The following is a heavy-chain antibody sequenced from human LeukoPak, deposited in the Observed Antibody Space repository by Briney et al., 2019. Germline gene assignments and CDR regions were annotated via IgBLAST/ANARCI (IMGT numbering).Heavy chain of an antibody. J-gene: IGHJ4*02. D-gene: IGHD4-17*01. CDR2: IYSGGTT. CDR3: ARESGSVTSEVDFDY. V-gene: IGHV3-53*01. Sequence: GGSLRLSCAASGFSFSMYSMSWVRQAPGKGLEWVSVIYSGGTTYYADSVKGRFTISRDNSKNTLYLQMDSPRAEDTAVYYCARESGSVTSEVDFDYWGQGTLVTVSS. CDR1: GFSFSMYS.